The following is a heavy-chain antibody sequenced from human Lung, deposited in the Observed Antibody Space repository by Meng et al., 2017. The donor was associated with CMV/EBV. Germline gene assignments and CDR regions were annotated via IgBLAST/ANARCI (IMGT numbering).Heavy chain of an antibody. J-gene: IGHJ4*02. V-gene: IGHV3-30*04. CDR3: ARRNFYCTNGVCYLDY. Sequence: SCAASGFTFSSYAMHWVRQAPGKGLEWLAVISYDGSDKYYTDSVKGRFTISRDSSKNTLLLQMNSLRAEDTAVYYCARRNFYCTNGVCYLDYWGQAXLVTVSS. CDR2: ISYDGSDK. D-gene: IGHD2-8*01. CDR1: GFTFSSYA.